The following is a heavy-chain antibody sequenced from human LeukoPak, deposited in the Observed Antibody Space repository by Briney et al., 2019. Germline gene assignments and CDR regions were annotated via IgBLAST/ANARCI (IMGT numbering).Heavy chain of an antibody. CDR3: AKPGDIRYCGGDCYSYYFDY. J-gene: IGHJ4*02. D-gene: IGHD2-21*02. CDR1: GFTFNSYA. Sequence: GGSLRLSCAASGFTFNSYAMTWVRQAPGKGLEWVSAISGSGGSTYYADSVKGRFTISRDNSKNTLYLQMNSLRAEDTAVYYCAKPGDIRYCGGDCYSYYFDYWGQGTLVTVSS. CDR2: ISGSGGST. V-gene: IGHV3-23*01.